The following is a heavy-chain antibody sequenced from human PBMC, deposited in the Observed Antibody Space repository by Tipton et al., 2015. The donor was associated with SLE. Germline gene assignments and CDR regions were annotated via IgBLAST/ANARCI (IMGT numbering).Heavy chain of an antibody. V-gene: IGHV4-31*03. D-gene: IGHD1-7*01. CDR1: NGSISSGNW. CDR2: TYYTGST. CDR3: ARGAGLELRTQ. Sequence: TLSLTCSVSNGSISSGNWWSWVRQPPGKGLEWIAYTYYTGSTYYNPSLKSRLTISVDTSQNQFSLKLSSVTAADTAVYYCARGAGLELRTQWGQGTLVTVSS. J-gene: IGHJ4*02.